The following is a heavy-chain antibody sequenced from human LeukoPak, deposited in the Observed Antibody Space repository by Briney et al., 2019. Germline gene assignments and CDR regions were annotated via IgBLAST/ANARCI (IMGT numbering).Heavy chain of an antibody. V-gene: IGHV1-8*01. J-gene: IGHJ5*02. Sequence: AASVKVSCKASGYTFTSYDFNWVRQATGQRPEWMGWMSPNSGDTGYAQKFQDRVTMTRNTSISTAYMELSSLRSEDTAVYYCARGSIGYGDYVNWFDPWGQGTLVTVSS. CDR2: MSPNSGDT. CDR1: GYTFTSYD. CDR3: ARGSIGYGDYVNWFDP. D-gene: IGHD4-17*01.